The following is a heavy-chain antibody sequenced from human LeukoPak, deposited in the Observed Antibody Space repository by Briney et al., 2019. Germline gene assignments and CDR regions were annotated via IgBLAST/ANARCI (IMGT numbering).Heavy chain of an antibody. Sequence: GGSLRLSCAASGFTFSSYSINWVRQAPGKGLEWVSSISSSSYIYYADSVKGRFTISRDNAKNSLYLQMNSLRAEDTAVYYCARDFGYSGSYSYWGRGTLVTVSS. J-gene: IGHJ4*02. V-gene: IGHV3-21*01. D-gene: IGHD1-26*01. CDR2: ISSSSYI. CDR1: GFTFSSYS. CDR3: ARDFGYSGSYSY.